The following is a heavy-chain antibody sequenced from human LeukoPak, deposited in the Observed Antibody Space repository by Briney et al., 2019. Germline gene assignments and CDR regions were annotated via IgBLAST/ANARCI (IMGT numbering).Heavy chain of an antibody. CDR1: RFTSTDAW. CDR3: TTRGGSFSIFDY. Sequence: GGCLRPSCAASRFTSTDAWVSWVRQAAGTGREWVGRMKSKTDGGTTDYDAPVKDRFATSRDDSTNTLYLQMNSLKTADTTVYYCTTRGGSFSIFDYWGQGTLVIVSS. V-gene: IGHV3-15*01. J-gene: IGHJ4*02. D-gene: IGHD1-26*01. CDR2: MKSKTDGGTT.